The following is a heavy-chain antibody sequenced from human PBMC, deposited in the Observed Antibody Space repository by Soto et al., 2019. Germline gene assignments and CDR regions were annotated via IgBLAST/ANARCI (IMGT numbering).Heavy chain of an antibody. CDR3: AKGAVAATQTSYYYYGMDV. D-gene: IGHD6-19*01. CDR2: IIPIFGKV. V-gene: IGHV1-69*12. CDR1: GGTFRTYA. Sequence: QVQLLQSGAEVKKPGSSVRVSCEASGGTFRTYAISWVRQAPGQGLEWMGEIIPIFGKVNYAQKFQGRVTITEAESTTTVYMDLRSLTSEDTAVYYCAKGAVAATQTSYYYYGMDVWGQGTTVTVS. J-gene: IGHJ6*02.